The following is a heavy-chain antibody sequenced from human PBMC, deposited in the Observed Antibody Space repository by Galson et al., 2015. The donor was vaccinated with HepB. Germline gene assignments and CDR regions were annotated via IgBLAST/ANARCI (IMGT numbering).Heavy chain of an antibody. J-gene: IGHJ6*03. V-gene: IGHV1-8*01. CDR1: GYTFTSYD. D-gene: IGHD3-3*01. Sequence: SVKVSCKASGYTFTSYDINWVRQATGQGLEWMGWMNPNSGNTGYAQKFQGRVTMTRNTSISTAYMELSSLRSEDTAVYYCARGSIERFLEWLLPPYYYYYYMDVWGKGTTVTVSS. CDR2: MNPNSGNT. CDR3: ARGSIERFLEWLLPPYYYYYYMDV.